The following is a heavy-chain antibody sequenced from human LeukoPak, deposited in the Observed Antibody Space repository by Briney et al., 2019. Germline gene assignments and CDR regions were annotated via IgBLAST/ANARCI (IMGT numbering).Heavy chain of an antibody. CDR2: IYYSGST. Sequence: SQTLSLTCTVSGGSISSGGYYWSWIRQHPGKGLEWIGYIYYSGSTYYNPSLKSRVTISVDTSKNQFSLKLSSVTAADTAVYYCARDRLSSGWSDYYHYGMDVWGQGTTVTVSS. D-gene: IGHD6-19*01. CDR3: ARDRLSSGWSDYYHYGMDV. V-gene: IGHV4-31*03. CDR1: GGSISSGGYY. J-gene: IGHJ6*02.